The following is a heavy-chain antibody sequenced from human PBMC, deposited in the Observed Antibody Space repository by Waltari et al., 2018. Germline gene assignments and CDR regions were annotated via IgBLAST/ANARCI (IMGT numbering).Heavy chain of an antibody. CDR2: VNPNSGGT. V-gene: IGHV1-2*02. J-gene: IGHJ4*02. Sequence: QVQLVQSGAEVKKPGASVKVSCKASGYTFTGYYMHWVRQAPGQGLEWMGWVNPNSGGTNYAQKFQGRVTMTRDTSISTAYMELGMLRSDDTAVYYCTTIAAAGTSLDYWGQGTLVTVSS. CDR1: GYTFTGYY. D-gene: IGHD6-13*01. CDR3: TTIAAAGTSLDY.